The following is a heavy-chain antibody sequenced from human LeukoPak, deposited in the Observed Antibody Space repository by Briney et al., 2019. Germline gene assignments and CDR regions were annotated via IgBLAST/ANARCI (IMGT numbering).Heavy chain of an antibody. Sequence: GGSLRLSCAASGFTFSSYAMSWVRQAPGKGLEWVSAISGSGGSTYYADSVKGRFTISRDNSKYTLYLQMNSLRAEDTAVYYCAKPQLRYYYDSSGYPYYFDYWGQGTLVTVSS. V-gene: IGHV3-23*01. CDR3: AKPQLRYYYDSSGYPYYFDY. J-gene: IGHJ4*02. D-gene: IGHD3-22*01. CDR1: GFTFSSYA. CDR2: ISGSGGST.